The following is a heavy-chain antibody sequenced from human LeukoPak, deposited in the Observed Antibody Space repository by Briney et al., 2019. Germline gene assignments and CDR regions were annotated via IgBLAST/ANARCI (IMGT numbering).Heavy chain of an antibody. J-gene: IGHJ4*02. D-gene: IGHD3-9*01. CDR2: INSDGSST. V-gene: IGHV3-74*01. Sequence: PGGSLRLSCAAPGFTFSSYRMCWVRQAPGKGLVWVSRINSDGSSTSYADSVKGRFTISRDNAKNTLYLQMNSLRAEDTAVYYCARAFDTGFDYWGQGTLVTVSS. CDR3: ARAFDTGFDY. CDR1: GFTFSSYR.